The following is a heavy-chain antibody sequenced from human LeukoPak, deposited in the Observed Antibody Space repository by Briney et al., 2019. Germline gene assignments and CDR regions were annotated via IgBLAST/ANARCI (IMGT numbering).Heavy chain of an antibody. D-gene: IGHD6-19*01. CDR1: GGSIGHFH. Sequence: SETLSLTCTVSGGSIGHFHWSWIRQPPGKGLEWIGSVYFSGRTNYNPSLKSRVTISVDASKNLFSLKVNYVTAADTAVYYCARDDMAVADAGYRWFDPWGQGILVTVTS. CDR2: VYFSGRT. J-gene: IGHJ5*02. V-gene: IGHV4-59*12. CDR3: ARDDMAVADAGYRWFDP.